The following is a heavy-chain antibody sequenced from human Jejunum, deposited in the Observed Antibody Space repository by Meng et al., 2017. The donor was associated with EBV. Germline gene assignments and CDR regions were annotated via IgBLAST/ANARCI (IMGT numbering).Heavy chain of an antibody. V-gene: IGHV4-4*02. Sequence: QVQLRESGPRLEKPSGTLSLTCCVSGGSISDNDWWSWVRQPPGKGLEWLGEIYHGGGTNYNPSLESRVTISVDKSKNQFSLKLNSVTVADTAVYYCAGNGYYALEYWGPGILVTVSS. CDR1: GGSISDNDW. J-gene: IGHJ4*02. CDR3: AGNGYYALEY. D-gene: IGHD3-22*01. CDR2: IYHGGGT.